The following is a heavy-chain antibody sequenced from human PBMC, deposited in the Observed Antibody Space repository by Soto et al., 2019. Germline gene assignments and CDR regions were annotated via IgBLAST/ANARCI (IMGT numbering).Heavy chain of an antibody. V-gene: IGHV1-8*01. D-gene: IGHD6-13*01. CDR2: MNPNTGNS. CDR1: GYTFTSYD. Sequence: ASVKVSCKASGYTFTSYDIYWVRQATGQGLEWMGWMNPNTGNSAYAQKFQGRVTVTSDTSKNQFSLKLSSVTAADTAVYYCASAGYSSSWYGNSADWFDPWGQGTLVTVSS. J-gene: IGHJ5*02. CDR3: ASAGYSSSWYGNSADWFDP.